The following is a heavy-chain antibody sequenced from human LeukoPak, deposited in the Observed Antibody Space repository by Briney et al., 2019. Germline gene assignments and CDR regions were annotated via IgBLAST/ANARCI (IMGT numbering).Heavy chain of an antibody. CDR2: IYYSGST. CDR1: GGSISSYY. Sequence: PSETLSLTCTVSGGSISSYYWSWLRQPPGKGLEWIGYIYYSGSTNYNPSLKSRVTISVDKSKNQFSLKLSSVTAADTAVYYCARAYSSSWYMRVGNDAFDIWGQGTMVTVSS. D-gene: IGHD6-13*01. V-gene: IGHV4-59*01. J-gene: IGHJ3*02. CDR3: ARAYSSSWYMRVGNDAFDI.